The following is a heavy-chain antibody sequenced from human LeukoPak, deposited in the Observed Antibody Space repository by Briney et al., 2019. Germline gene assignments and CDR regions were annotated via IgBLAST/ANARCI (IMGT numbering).Heavy chain of an antibody. CDR1: GGSISSGGYY. D-gene: IGHD4-17*01. Sequence: TLSLTCTVSGGSISSGGYYWGWIRQHPGKGLEWIGYIYYSGSTYYNPSLKSRVTISVDTSKNQFSLKLSSVTAADTAVYYCARDLDGDYWFDPWGQGTLVTVSS. CDR3: ARDLDGDYWFDP. V-gene: IGHV4-31*03. J-gene: IGHJ5*02. CDR2: IYYSGST.